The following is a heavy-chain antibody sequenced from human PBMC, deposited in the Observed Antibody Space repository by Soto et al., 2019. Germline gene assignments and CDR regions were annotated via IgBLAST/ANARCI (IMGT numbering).Heavy chain of an antibody. D-gene: IGHD2-15*01. CDR2: IWYDGSNK. CDR1: GFTFSSYG. CDR3: ARETRYCSGGSCYPYFDY. V-gene: IGHV3-33*01. Sequence: PGGSLRLSCAASGFTFSSYGMHWVRQAPGKGLEWVAVIWYDGSNKYYADSVKGRFTISRDNSKNTLYLQMNSLRAEDTAVYYCARETRYCSGGSCYPYFDYWGQGTLVTVSS. J-gene: IGHJ4*02.